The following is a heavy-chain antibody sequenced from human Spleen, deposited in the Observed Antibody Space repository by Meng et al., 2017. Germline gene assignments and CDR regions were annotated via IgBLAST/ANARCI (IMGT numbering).Heavy chain of an antibody. D-gene: IGHD2-21*01. Sequence: VQLPQSGPGLVKPSQTLSLTCAISGDSVSSNNAAWSWIRQSPSRGLEWLGRTYYRSQWYNDYAVSVKSRITINPDTSKNQFSLQLNSVTPEDTAVYYCARRSHLAHTLLHWGQAPWSPSPQ. CDR2: TYYRSQWYN. V-gene: IGHV6-1*01. CDR1: GDSVSSNNAA. J-gene: IGHJ1*01. CDR3: ARRSHLAHTLLH.